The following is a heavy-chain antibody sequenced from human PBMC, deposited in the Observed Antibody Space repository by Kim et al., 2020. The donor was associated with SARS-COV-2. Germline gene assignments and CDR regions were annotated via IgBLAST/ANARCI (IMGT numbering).Heavy chain of an antibody. J-gene: IGHJ5*01. Sequence: ASVKVSCKASGYTFNDNYIQWVRQAPGQGLEWMGVIDPSGGGIKYAPTLQGRLTMTTDTSTSTAQMHLSNVTPEDTAVYYCARVLGARGLRARQWQWTGWFDSWGQGTLVTVSS. CDR3: ARVLGARGLRARQWQWTGWFDS. CDR1: GYTFNDNY. V-gene: IGHV1-46*02. D-gene: IGHD6-19*01. CDR2: IDPSGGGI.